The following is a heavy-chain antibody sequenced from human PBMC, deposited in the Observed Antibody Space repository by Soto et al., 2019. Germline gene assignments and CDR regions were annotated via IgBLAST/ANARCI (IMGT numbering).Heavy chain of an antibody. CDR2: ITPMFGTA. CDR1: AGTFSRYA. J-gene: IGHJ2*01. D-gene: IGHD6-19*01. CDR3: AQTLGLAVAGPGRFDL. Sequence: QVQLVQSGAEVKKYGSSVKVSCKASAGTFSRYAISWVRQAPGQGLEWMGGITPMFGTANYAQRFQGRVTITADEYTSTAYIQLSSLRSEDTAVSYCAQTLGLAVAGPGRFDLWGRGPLVTVSS. V-gene: IGHV1-69*12.